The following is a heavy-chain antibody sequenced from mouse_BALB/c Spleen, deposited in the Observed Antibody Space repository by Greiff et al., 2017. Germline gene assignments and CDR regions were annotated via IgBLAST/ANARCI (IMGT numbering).Heavy chain of an antibody. CDR2: ISSGGSYT. CDR3: TREDLLRYFDY. CDR1: GFTFSSYT. D-gene: IGHD1-1*01. J-gene: IGHJ2*01. V-gene: IGHV5-6-4*01. Sequence: EVKLMESGGGLVKPGGSLKLSCAASGFTFSSYTMSWVRQTPEKRLEWVATISSGGSYTYYPDSVKGRFTISRDNAKNTLYLQMSSLKSEDTAMYYCTREDLLRYFDYWGQGTTLTVSS.